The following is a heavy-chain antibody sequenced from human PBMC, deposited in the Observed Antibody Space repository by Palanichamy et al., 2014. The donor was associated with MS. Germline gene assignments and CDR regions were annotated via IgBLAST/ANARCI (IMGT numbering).Heavy chain of an antibody. D-gene: IGHD3-16*01. CDR1: GGSIGTYY. CDR3: ARGVEGAWWFDP. Sequence: QVQLQESGPGLVKPSETLSLTCTVSGGSIGTYYWSWMRQPPGKGLEWIAYTYYSGSTYYNSSLKSRITISVDTSKNQLSLKLSSVTAADTAVYYCARGVEGAWWFDPWGQGTLVTVSS. J-gene: IGHJ5*02. V-gene: IGHV4-59*01. CDR2: TYYSGST.